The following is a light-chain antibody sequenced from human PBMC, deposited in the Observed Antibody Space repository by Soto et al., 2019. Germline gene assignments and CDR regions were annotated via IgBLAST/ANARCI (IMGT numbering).Light chain of an antibody. J-gene: IGLJ1*01. CDR1: SSDGDDYKD. CDR2: EVK. V-gene: IGLV2-14*01. Sequence: QPVLTQPASVSGSPGQSITISCTGTSSDGDDYKDVSWYQQHPGKAPKLMIYEVKYRPSGVSDRFSGSKSGNTASLTISGLQAEDEADYYCSSYTTSSTVFGTGTKVTVL. CDR3: SSYTTSSTV.